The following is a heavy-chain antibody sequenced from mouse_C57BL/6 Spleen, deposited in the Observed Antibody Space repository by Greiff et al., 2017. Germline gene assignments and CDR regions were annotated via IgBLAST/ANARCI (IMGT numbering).Heavy chain of an antibody. D-gene: IGHD1-1*01. J-gene: IGHJ4*01. Sequence: QVQLQQPGTELVKPGASVKLSCKASGYTFTSYWMHWVKQRPGQGLAWIGNINPSNGGTNYNEKLQSKATLTVDKSSSTAYMQRSSLTSADSAVYYCARRGYYGSSYAMDYWGQGTSVTVSS. CDR1: GYTFTSYW. V-gene: IGHV1-53*01. CDR3: ARRGYYGSSYAMDY. CDR2: INPSNGGT.